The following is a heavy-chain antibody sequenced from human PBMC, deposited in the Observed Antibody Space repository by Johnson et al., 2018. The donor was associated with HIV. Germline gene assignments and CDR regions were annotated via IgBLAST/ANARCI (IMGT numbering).Heavy chain of an antibody. CDR3: ARGSRYTHDNDDVYLLHAFDI. V-gene: IGHV3-7*02. Sequence: EVQLVESGGGLVQPGGSLRLSCAASGFTFSSYWMSWVRQSPGKGLEWVANIKQDGSEKYYADAVKGRFTISRDSSKNTQYLPVNSLRAEDTAVYYCARGSRYTHDNDDVYLLHAFDIWGQGTVVTVSS. D-gene: IGHD3-16*01. CDR2: IKQDGSEK. CDR1: GFTFSSYW. J-gene: IGHJ3*02.